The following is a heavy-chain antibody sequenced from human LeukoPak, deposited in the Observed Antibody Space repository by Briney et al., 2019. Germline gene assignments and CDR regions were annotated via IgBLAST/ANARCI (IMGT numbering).Heavy chain of an antibody. CDR1: GGSISSYY. CDR2: LYHSGTT. V-gene: IGHV4-59*08. J-gene: IGHJ2*01. Sequence: SETLSLTCTVSGGSISSYYWSWIRQPPGKGLEWIGYLYHSGTTNYNPSLKSRNTISVDTSKNEFSLKLTSVTAADTAVYYCARLGYNDYVARYFDLWGRGTLVTVSS. D-gene: IGHD5-24*01. CDR3: ARLGYNDYVARYFDL.